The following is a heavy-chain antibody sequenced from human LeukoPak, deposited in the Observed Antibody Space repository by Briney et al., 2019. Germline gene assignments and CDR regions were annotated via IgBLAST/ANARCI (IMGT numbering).Heavy chain of an antibody. CDR2: ISAYNGNT. CDR3: ARDTGYTAMVTFDP. V-gene: IGHV1-18*01. D-gene: IGHD5-18*01. CDR1: GYTFTSYG. J-gene: IGHJ5*02. Sequence: ASVKVSCKASGYTFTSYGISWVRQAPGQGLEWMGCISAYNGNTNYAQKLQGRVTMTTDTSTSTAYMELRSLRSDDTAVYYCARDTGYTAMVTFDPWGQGTLVTVSS.